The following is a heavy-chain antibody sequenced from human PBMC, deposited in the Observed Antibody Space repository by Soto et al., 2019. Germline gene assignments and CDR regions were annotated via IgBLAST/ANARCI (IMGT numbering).Heavy chain of an antibody. Sequence: EVQLLESGGGLVQPGGSLRLSCAASGFTFSSYAMSWVRQAPGKGLEWVSAISGSGGSTYYADSVKGRFTISRDNSKNTLYLQMNRLRDEETAVYYCAKARDDYYSSGSPIDYWGQGTLVTVSS. V-gene: IGHV3-23*01. CDR2: ISGSGGST. CDR3: AKARDDYYSSGSPIDY. CDR1: GFTFSSYA. J-gene: IGHJ4*02. D-gene: IGHD3-10*01.